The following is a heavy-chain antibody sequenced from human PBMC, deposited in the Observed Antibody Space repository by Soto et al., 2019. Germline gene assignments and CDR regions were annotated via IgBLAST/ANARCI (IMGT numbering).Heavy chain of an antibody. CDR2: VYPGDSDT. CDR1: GYSFTSYW. D-gene: IGHD3-22*01. Sequence: GESLKISCNGSGYSFTSYWIGWVRQMPGKGLEWMGIVYPGDSDTRYSPPFQGQVTISADRSISSAYLQWSSLKASDTAMYYCARSVYDSSGYYLHAFDFWGQGTMVTVSS. V-gene: IGHV5-51*01. J-gene: IGHJ3*01. CDR3: ARSVYDSSGYYLHAFDF.